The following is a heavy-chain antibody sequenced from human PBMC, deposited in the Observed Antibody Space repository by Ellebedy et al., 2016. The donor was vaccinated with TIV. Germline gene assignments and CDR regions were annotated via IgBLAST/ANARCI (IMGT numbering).Heavy chain of an antibody. CDR1: GFTVSSNY. V-gene: IGHV3-53*01. J-gene: IGHJ3*02. D-gene: IGHD4-17*01. Sequence: GESLKISXAASGFTVSSNYMSWVRQAPGKGLEWVSVIYSGGSTYYADSVKGRFTISRDNSKNTLYLQMNSLRAEDTAVYYCARDSDYVGGYQNAFDIWGQGTMVTVSS. CDR2: IYSGGST. CDR3: ARDSDYVGGYQNAFDI.